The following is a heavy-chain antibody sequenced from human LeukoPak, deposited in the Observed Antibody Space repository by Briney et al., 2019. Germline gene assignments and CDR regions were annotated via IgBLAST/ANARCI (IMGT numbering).Heavy chain of an antibody. V-gene: IGHV3-48*04. D-gene: IGHD2-15*01. Sequence: GGSLRLYCAASGFTFSSYSMNLVREAPGKGLEWLSYLSSSSSTIYYADSVKGRFTISRDNAKNSLYLQMNSLRAEDTAVYYCARGVGYCSGGSCYLGYWGQGTLVTVSS. J-gene: IGHJ4*02. CDR2: LSSSSSTI. CDR3: ARGVGYCSGGSCYLGY. CDR1: GFTFSSYS.